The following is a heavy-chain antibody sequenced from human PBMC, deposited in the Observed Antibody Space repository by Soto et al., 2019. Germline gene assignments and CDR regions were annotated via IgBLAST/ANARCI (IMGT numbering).Heavy chain of an antibody. J-gene: IGHJ4*02. CDR1: GFTFSDYA. D-gene: IGHD6-19*01. Sequence: VQLVESGGGVVQPGRSLRLSCAASGFTFSDYAMHWVRQAPGKGLEWVAVVSHDGRNTHYADSVKGRFTISRESSKNTVCLEMTSLRAEDRAVYYCAKGGRQWLVTADFNYWGQGARVTVPS. CDR2: VSHDGRNT. V-gene: IGHV3-30*18. CDR3: AKGGRQWLVTADFNY.